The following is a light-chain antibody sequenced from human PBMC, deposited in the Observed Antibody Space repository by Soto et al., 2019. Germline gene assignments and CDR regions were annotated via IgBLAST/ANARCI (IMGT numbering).Light chain of an antibody. CDR1: QSISTY. CDR3: QQLNSSPLT. CDR2: VAS. V-gene: IGKV1-9*01. J-gene: IGKJ4*01. Sequence: DIQMTQSPSSLPPSVGNRVTFTYRASQSISTYLNWYEQNPGRAPNLLIYVASTLQSGVPSRFRGSGSGTEFTLTISRLQPEDFATYYCQQLNSSPLTFGGGTKVDI.